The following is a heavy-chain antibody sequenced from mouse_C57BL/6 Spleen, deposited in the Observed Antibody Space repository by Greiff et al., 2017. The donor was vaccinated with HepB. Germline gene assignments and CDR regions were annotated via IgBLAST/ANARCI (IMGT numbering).Heavy chain of an antibody. CDR1: GYTFTSYT. D-gene: IGHD2-3*01. J-gene: IGHJ1*03. Sequence: LVESGAELARPGASVKMSCKASGYTFTSYTMHWVKQRPGQGLEWIGYINPSSGYTKYNQKFKDKATLTADKSSSTAYMQLSSLTSEDSAVYYCARGAIYDGCGGYFDVWGTGTTVTVSS. V-gene: IGHV1-4*01. CDR3: ARGAIYDGCGGYFDV. CDR2: INPSSGYT.